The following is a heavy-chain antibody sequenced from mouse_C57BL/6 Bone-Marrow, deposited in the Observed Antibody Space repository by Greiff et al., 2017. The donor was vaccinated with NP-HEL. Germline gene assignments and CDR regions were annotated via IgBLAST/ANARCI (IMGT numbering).Heavy chain of an antibody. CDR3: ARYDGYYEGGFAY. CDR2: IYPRSGNT. V-gene: IGHV1-81*01. Sequence: VQLQQSGAELARPGASVKLSCKASGYTFTSYGISWVKQRTGQGLEWIGEIYPRSGNTYYNEKFKGKATLTADKSSSTAYMELRSLTSEDSAVYVCARYDGYYEGGFAYWGQGTLVTVSA. CDR1: GYTFTSYG. D-gene: IGHD2-3*01. J-gene: IGHJ3*01.